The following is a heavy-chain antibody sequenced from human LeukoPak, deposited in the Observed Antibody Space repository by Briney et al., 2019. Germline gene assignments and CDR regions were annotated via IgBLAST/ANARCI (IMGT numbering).Heavy chain of an antibody. J-gene: IGHJ5*02. D-gene: IGHD4-17*01. CDR2: ICGSSSYT. CDR3: ARGPYGDYNWFDP. CDR1: GFXFSDYY. Sequence: GGSLRLSCAASGFXFSDYYMSWIRQAPGKGLEWVSVICGSSSYTNYADPVKGRFTISRDNAKNSLYLQMNSLRAEDTAVYYCARGPYGDYNWFDPWGQGTLVTVSS. V-gene: IGHV3-11*05.